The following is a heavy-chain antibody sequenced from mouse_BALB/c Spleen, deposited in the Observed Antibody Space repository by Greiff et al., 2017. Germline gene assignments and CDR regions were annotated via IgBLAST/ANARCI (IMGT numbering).Heavy chain of an antibody. J-gene: IGHJ3*01. V-gene: IGHV2-3*01. CDR1: GFSLTSYG. CDR2: ILGDGST. D-gene: IGHD2-1*01. Sequence: VKLVESGPGLVAPSQSLSITCTVSGFSLTSYGVSWVRQPPGKGLEWLGVILGDGSTNYHSALISRLSISKDNSKSQVFLKLNSLQTDDTATYYCAIQYGNYVASWFAYWGQGTLVTVSA. CDR3: AIQYGNYVASWFAY.